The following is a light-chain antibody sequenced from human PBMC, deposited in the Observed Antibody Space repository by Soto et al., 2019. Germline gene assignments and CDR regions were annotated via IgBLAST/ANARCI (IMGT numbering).Light chain of an antibody. CDR3: QQYGNSPIT. V-gene: IGKV3-20*01. CDR1: QSVSSRY. Sequence: EIVLTQSPGTLSLSPWERATLSCRASQSVSSRYLAWYQQKPGQAPRLRIYGASTSATGIPDRFSGGESETDFTLSITRLEPRDFAVYYCQQYGNSPITFGQGTRLENK. CDR2: GAS. J-gene: IGKJ5*01.